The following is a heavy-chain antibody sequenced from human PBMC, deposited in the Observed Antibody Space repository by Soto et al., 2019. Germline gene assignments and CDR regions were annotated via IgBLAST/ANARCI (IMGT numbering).Heavy chain of an antibody. D-gene: IGHD6-19*01. CDR3: ARLSSGWGARAEYFQH. J-gene: IGHJ1*01. V-gene: IGHV4-61*01. CDR1: GGSVSSGSYY. Sequence: SETLSLTCTVSGGSVSSGSYYWSWIRQPPGKGLEWIGYIYYSGSTNYNPSLKSRVTISVDTSKNQFSLKLSSVTAADTAVYYCARLSSGWGARAEYFQHWGQGTLVTVSS. CDR2: IYYSGST.